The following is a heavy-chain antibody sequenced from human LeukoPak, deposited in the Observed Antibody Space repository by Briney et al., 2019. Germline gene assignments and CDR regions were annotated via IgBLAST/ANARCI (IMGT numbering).Heavy chain of an antibody. J-gene: IGHJ4*02. Sequence: GASVKVSCKASGGTFSSSPITWVRQAPGQGLEWMGRIIPMLAIANYAQKFQGRVTITTDESTSTAYMELSSLRSEDTAVYYCARAMVRGVSGPGYWGQGTLVTVSS. CDR1: GGTFSSSP. D-gene: IGHD3-10*01. CDR3: ARAMVRGVSGPGY. CDR2: IIPMLAIA. V-gene: IGHV1-69*04.